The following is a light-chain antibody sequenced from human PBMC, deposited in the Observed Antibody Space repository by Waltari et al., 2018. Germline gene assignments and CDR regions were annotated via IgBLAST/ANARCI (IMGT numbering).Light chain of an antibody. Sequence: QSALTQPASLSGSPGQSVTIFCAGTSHDGGGYNSLSWYQEHPGQAPRVIIYDVSDRPSGVSDRFSGSKSGNTASLTISGLQAEDEADYYCSSQSSNDVVLFGGGTKLTVL. CDR2: DVS. V-gene: IGLV2-14*01. J-gene: IGLJ2*01. CDR3: SSQSSNDVVL. CDR1: SHDGGGYNS.